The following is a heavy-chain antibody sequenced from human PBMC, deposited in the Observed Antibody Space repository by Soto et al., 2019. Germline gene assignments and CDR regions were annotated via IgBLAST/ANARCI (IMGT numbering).Heavy chain of an antibody. V-gene: IGHV4-39*01. D-gene: IGHD6-13*01. Sequence: QLQLQESGPGLVKPSETLSLTCTVSGGSISSSSYYWGWIRQPPGKGLEWIGSIYYSGSTYYNPSLKSRFTIAVDTSKNQFSLKLSSVTAADTAVYYCASHGVAAAGTMSDYWGQGTLVTVSS. J-gene: IGHJ4*02. CDR3: ASHGVAAAGTMSDY. CDR1: GGSISSSSYY. CDR2: IYYSGST.